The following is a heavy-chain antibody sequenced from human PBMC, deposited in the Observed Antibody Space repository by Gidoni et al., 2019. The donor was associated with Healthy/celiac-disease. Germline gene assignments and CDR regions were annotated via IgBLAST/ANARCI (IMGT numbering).Heavy chain of an antibody. CDR2: INPSGGTT. J-gene: IGHJ4*02. CDR3: ARADSSGYYTTFDY. V-gene: IGHV1-46*01. Sequence: QVHLVQSGAAVKKPGASVKVSCNASGYTFTSYYMHWVRQAPGQGLEWMGIINPSGGTTSYAQKFQGRVTMTRETSTSTVYMELSSLRSEDTAVYYCARADSSGYYTTFDYWGQGTLVTVSS. CDR1: GYTFTSYY. D-gene: IGHD3-22*01.